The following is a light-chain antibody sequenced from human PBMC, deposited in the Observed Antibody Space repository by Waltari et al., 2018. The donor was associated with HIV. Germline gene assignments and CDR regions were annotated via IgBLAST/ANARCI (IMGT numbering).Light chain of an antibody. Sequence: DIVMTQSPDSLAVSLGERATINCKSIQSVLYSSSNRNSLAWYQQKPGQPPKLLIYWASTRESGVPDRFSCSGSGTDFTLTISSLQAEDVAVYYCQQYYSSPWTFGQGTKVEIK. J-gene: IGKJ1*01. CDR3: QQYYSSPWT. CDR2: WAS. V-gene: IGKV4-1*01. CDR1: QSVLYSSSNRNS.